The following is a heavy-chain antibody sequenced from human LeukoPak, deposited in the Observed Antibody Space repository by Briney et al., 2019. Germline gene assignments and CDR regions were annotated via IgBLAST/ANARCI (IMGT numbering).Heavy chain of an antibody. J-gene: IGHJ3*02. D-gene: IGHD4-17*01. Sequence: GGSLRLSCAASGFTFSSYSMNWVRQAPGKRLEWVSSISSSSSYIYYADSVKGRFTISRDTATNSLYLQMNSLRAEDTAVYYCARDLLGTVTTFHAFDIWGQGTIVTVSS. CDR3: ARDLLGTVTTFHAFDI. CDR2: ISSSSSYI. V-gene: IGHV3-21*01. CDR1: GFTFSSYS.